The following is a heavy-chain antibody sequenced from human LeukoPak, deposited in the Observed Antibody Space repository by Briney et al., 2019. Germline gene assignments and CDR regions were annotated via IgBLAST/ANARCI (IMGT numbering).Heavy chain of an antibody. CDR3: TTDARLYYYDSSGYYRG. Sequence: GGSLRLSCAASGFTFSNAWMSWVRQAPGKGLEWVGRIKSKTDGGTTDYAAPVKGRFTISRDDSKNTLYLQMNSLKTEDTAVYYCTTDARLYYYDSSGYYRGWGQGTLVTVSS. D-gene: IGHD3-22*01. J-gene: IGHJ4*02. CDR1: GFTFSNAW. CDR2: IKSKTDGGTT. V-gene: IGHV3-15*01.